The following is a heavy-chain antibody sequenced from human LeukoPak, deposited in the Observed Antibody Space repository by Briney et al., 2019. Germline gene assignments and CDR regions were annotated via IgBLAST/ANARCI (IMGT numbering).Heavy chain of an antibody. J-gene: IGHJ6*03. CDR3: ARLGGPEYYFYYYMDV. V-gene: IGHV3-20*04. D-gene: IGHD1-26*01. Sequence: RPGGSLRLSCAASGFTLDDYGMSWVRQVPGKGLEWICGINWNGDGTGYADSVKGRFTISRVNAKNSLYLQMDSLRAEDTALYYCARLGGPEYYFYYYMDVWGKGTTVTVSS. CDR2: INWNGDGT. CDR1: GFTLDDYG.